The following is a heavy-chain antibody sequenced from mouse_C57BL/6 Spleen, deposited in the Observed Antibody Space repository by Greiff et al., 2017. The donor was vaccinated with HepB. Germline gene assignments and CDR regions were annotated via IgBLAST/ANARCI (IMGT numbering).Heavy chain of an antibody. V-gene: IGHV1-69*01. CDR1: GYTFTSYW. D-gene: IGHD4-1*01. Sequence: QVQLKQPGAELVMPGASVKLSCKASGYTFTSYWMHWVKQRPGQGLEWIGEIDPSDSYTNYNQKFKGKSTLTVDKSSSTAYMQLSSLTSEDSAVYYCARGLTGRAMDYWGQGTSVTVSS. J-gene: IGHJ4*01. CDR2: IDPSDSYT. CDR3: ARGLTGRAMDY.